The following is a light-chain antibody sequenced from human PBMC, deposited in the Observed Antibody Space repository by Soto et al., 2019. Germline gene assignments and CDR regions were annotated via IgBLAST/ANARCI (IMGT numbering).Light chain of an antibody. CDR2: ETS. J-gene: IGKJ4*01. CDR1: QSVSSY. CDR3: QHRSSWPLT. V-gene: IGKV3-11*01. Sequence: EIVLTQSPATLSLSPGERATLSCRASQSVSSYLAWYQQKPGQAPRLLIYETSNRAAGIPARFSGSGSGTDFTLTISSLEPEVFAVYYCQHRSSWPLTFGGGTKVEIK.